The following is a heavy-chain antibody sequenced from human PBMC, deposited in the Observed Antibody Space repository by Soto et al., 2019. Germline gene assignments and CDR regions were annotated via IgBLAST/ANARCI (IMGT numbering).Heavy chain of an antibody. CDR2: IYYSGST. J-gene: IGHJ4*02. Sequence: SETLSLTCTVSGGSISSYYGGWFLQPPGKGLEWIGYIYYSGSTTYHPSLKSRVTISVDTSKNQFSLNLTSVTAADTAVYYCARLGGYYQAFDQWGQGSLVTVS. V-gene: IGHV4-59*08. D-gene: IGHD3-22*01. CDR1: GGSISSYY. CDR3: ARLGGYYQAFDQ.